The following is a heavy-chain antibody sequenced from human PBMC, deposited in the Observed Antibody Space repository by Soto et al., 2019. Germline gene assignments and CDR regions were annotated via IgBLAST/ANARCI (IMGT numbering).Heavy chain of an antibody. V-gene: IGHV3-23*01. CDR3: AKRRGAGGHFDY. CDR1: GFTFSNYA. D-gene: IGHD2-15*01. Sequence: PGGSLRLSCAASGFTFSNYAMSWVRQAPGKGLEWVSTISGSGVRTYYADSVKGRFTVSRDNSKNTLSLQMNSLRADDTAVYYCAKRRGAGGHFDYWGQGALVTVSS. J-gene: IGHJ4*02. CDR2: ISGSGVRT.